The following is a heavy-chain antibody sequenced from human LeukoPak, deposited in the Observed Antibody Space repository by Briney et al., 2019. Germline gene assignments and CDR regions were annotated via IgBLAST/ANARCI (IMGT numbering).Heavy chain of an antibody. CDR2: IYHSGSP. V-gene: IGHV4-59*01. CDR3: ARDAGFELEHLRDYYGMDV. D-gene: IGHD1-1*01. Sequence: SETLSLTCTVSGGSTSSYYWNWIRQPPGKGLEWLGYIYHSGSPIYNPSLKSRVSISLDPSKDQFSLRLNSVTAADTAVYYCARDAGFELEHLRDYYGMDVWGQGTTVIVSS. J-gene: IGHJ6*02. CDR1: GGSTSSYY.